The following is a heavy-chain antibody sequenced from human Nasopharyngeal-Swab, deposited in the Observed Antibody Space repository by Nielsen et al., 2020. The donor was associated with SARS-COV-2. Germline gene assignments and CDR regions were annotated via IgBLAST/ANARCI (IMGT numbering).Heavy chain of an antibody. J-gene: IGHJ5*02. CDR2: IYTSGST. D-gene: IGHD3-3*01. CDR1: GGSILSSTYY. Sequence: SETLSLTCTVSGGSILSSTYYWGWIRQPPGKGLEWIGRIYTSGSTNYNPSLKSRVTMSVDTSKNQFSLKLSSVTAADTAVYYCARDSDYYDFWSGYPYNWFDPWGQGTLVTVSS. CDR3: ARDSDYYDFWSGYPYNWFDP. V-gene: IGHV4-39*07.